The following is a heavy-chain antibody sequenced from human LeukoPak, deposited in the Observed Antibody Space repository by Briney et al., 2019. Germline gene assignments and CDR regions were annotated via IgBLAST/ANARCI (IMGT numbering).Heavy chain of an antibody. D-gene: IGHD1-26*01. Sequence: ASVKVSCKVSGDTLTELSIHWVRQAPGKGPEWMGGFDPRHGETIYAPKFQGRVTMTRDMSTTTDYMELSSLRSEDTAVYYCARDNSVGDVAWWFDPWGQGTLVTVSS. CDR1: GDTLTELS. CDR3: ARDNSVGDVAWWFDP. CDR2: FDPRHGET. V-gene: IGHV1-24*01. J-gene: IGHJ5*02.